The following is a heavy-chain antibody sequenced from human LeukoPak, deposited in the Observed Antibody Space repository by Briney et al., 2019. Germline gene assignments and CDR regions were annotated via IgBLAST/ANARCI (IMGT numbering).Heavy chain of an antibody. J-gene: IGHJ6*03. V-gene: IGHV1-2*02. CDR2: IKPNSGDT. CDR1: GYTFTDYY. D-gene: IGHD7-27*01. Sequence: GASVKVSCKASGYTFTDYYMHWVRQAPGQGLEWMGWIKPNSGDTNSAQKFQGRVTLTRDTSISTAYMELSNLRSDDTAVYYRARAGTESKWGLPRADYYYMDVWAKGTTVTVSS. CDR3: ARAGTESKWGLPRADYYYMDV.